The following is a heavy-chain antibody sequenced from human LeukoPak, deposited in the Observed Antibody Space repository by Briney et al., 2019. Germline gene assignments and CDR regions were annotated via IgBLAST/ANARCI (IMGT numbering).Heavy chain of an antibody. CDR2: INPNSGGT. CDR1: GYTFTGYY. D-gene: IGHD2-2*01. CDR3: ARIPIAVVPAAQGDNWFDP. Sequence: GASVKVSCKASGYTFTGYYMHWVRQAPGQGLEWMGWINPNSGGTNYTQKFQGRVTMTRDTSISTAYMELSRLRSDDTAVYYCARIPIAVVPAAQGDNWFDPWGQGTLVTVSS. V-gene: IGHV1-2*02. J-gene: IGHJ5*02.